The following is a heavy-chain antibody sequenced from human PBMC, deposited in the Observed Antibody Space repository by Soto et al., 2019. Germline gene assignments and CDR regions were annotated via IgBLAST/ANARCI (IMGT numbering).Heavy chain of an antibody. V-gene: IGHV3-7*03. J-gene: IGHJ4*02. CDR3: ARAPQYYDFWSGYYRSGDLKPYFDS. CDR2: VNQDGSDK. D-gene: IGHD3-3*01. Sequence: PGGSLRLSCTASGFTFSTYWMTWVRQAPGKGLEWVANVNQDGSDKYYGDSVKGRFTISRDNTKNSLYLQMNSLRAEDTAVYYCARAPQYYDFWSGYYRSGDLKPYFDSWGQGTLVTVSS. CDR1: GFTFSTYW.